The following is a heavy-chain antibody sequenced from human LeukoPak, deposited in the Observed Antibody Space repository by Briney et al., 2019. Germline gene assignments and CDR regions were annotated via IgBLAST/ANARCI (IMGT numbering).Heavy chain of an antibody. V-gene: IGHV4-61*02. CDR3: ASGAAAGRVDY. D-gene: IGHD6-13*01. J-gene: IGHJ4*02. Sequence: PSETLSLTCTVSGGSISSGSYYWSWIRQPAGKGLEWIGRIYTSGSTNYNPPLKSRVTISVDTSKNQSSLKLSSVTAADTAVYYCASGAAAGRVDYWGQGTLVTVSS. CDR2: IYTSGST. CDR1: GGSISSGSYY.